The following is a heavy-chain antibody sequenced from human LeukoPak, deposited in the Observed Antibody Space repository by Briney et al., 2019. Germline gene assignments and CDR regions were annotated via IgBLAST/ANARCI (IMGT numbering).Heavy chain of an antibody. J-gene: IGHJ4*02. CDR3: ARFFIRSYYTGWSFDY. CDR1: GFTFSSYS. Sequence: KPGGSLRLSCAASGFTFSSYSMNWVRQAPGKGLKWVSSISSSSSYIYYADSVKGRFTISRDNAKNSLYLQMNSLRAEDTAVYYCARFFIRSYYTGWSFDYWGQGTLVTVSS. CDR2: ISSSSSYI. D-gene: IGHD1-26*01. V-gene: IGHV3-21*01.